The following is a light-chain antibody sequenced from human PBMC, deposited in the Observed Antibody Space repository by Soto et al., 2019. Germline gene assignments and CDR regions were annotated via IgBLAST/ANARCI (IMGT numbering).Light chain of an antibody. CDR1: QSISSY. CDR2: AAS. CDR3: QQSYNTPWT. Sequence: DLQMTQSPSSLSASVRDRVTITCRASQSISSYLNWYKQKPGKAPELLIYAASTLQSGVPSRFSGSGSGTDFTLTISSLLPEDFATYYCQQSYNTPWTFGQGTKVEFK. V-gene: IGKV1-39*01. J-gene: IGKJ1*01.